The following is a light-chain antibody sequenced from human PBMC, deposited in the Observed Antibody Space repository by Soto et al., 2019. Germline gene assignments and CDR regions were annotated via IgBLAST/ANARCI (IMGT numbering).Light chain of an antibody. J-gene: IGKJ3*01. CDR3: QQYNNWPHT. V-gene: IGKV3-15*01. CDR2: HSS. Sequence: EIVLTQSPCTLSSSLGERATLSCIASHTDSSSYLAWYQRKPGQAPTLLIYHSSSRAPGIPARFSGSGSGTEVTLTIISLQSEDFAVYYCQQYNNWPHTFGPGTKVDIK. CDR1: HTDSSSY.